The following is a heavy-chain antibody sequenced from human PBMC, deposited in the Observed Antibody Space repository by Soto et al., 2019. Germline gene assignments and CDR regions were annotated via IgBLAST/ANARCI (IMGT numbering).Heavy chain of an antibody. D-gene: IGHD3-22*01. CDR3: ARGSEVVITTLYDY. Sequence: SETLSLTCAVYGGSFSGYYWSWIRQPPGKGLEWIGEVNHSGSTNYNPSLKSRVTISVDTSKNQFSLKLSSVTAADTAVYYCARGSEVVITTLYDYWGQGTLVTVSS. CDR2: VNHSGST. V-gene: IGHV4-34*01. J-gene: IGHJ4*02. CDR1: GGSFSGYY.